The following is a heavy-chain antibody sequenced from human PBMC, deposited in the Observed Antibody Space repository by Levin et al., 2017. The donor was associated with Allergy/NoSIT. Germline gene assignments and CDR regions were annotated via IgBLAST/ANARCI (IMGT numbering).Heavy chain of an antibody. D-gene: IGHD5-12*01. CDR3: ARVLRFYYYYYMDV. Sequence: GESLKISWAASGFTFSSYGMHWVRQAPGKGLEWVAVIWDDGYKKYYADSVKGRFTISRDNSKNTLYLQMNSLRAEDTAVYYCARVLRFYYYYYMDVWGKGTTVTVSS. CDR1: GFTFSSYG. V-gene: IGHV3-33*01. J-gene: IGHJ6*03. CDR2: IWDDGYKK.